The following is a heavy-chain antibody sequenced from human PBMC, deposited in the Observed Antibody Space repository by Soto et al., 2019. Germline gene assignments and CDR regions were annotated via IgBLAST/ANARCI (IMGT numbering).Heavy chain of an antibody. CDR2: IYKSATT. CDR1: GDSISNLDYF. Sequence: SETLSLTYSVAGDSISNLDYFWAWIRQPPGQAMEYIGYIYKSATTYYNPSFESRVAISVDTSKSQFSLNVTSVTAADTAVYFCARGRYCLTGRCFPNWFDSWGQGTPVTVSS. V-gene: IGHV4-30-4*01. D-gene: IGHD7-27*01. CDR3: ARGRYCLTGRCFPNWFDS. J-gene: IGHJ5*01.